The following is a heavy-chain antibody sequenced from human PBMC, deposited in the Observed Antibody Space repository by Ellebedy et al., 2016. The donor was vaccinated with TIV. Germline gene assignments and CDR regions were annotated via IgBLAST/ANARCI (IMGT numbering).Heavy chain of an antibody. CDR1: GGTFSSYA. Sequence: SVKVSXKASGGTFSSYAISWVRQAPGQGLEWMGGIIPIFGTANYAQKFQGRVTITADESTSTAYMELSSLRSEDTAVYYCARGVVVVPAASNYYYYYYMDVWGKGTTVTVSS. J-gene: IGHJ6*03. CDR2: IIPIFGTA. V-gene: IGHV1-69*13. CDR3: ARGVVVVPAASNYYYYYYMDV. D-gene: IGHD2-2*01.